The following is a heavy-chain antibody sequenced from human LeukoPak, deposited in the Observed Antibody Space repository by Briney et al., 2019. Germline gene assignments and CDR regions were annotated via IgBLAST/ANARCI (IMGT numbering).Heavy chain of an antibody. CDR2: IWSDGSNK. D-gene: IGHD4-17*01. CDR3: ARDLGRGDYGEWYFDL. V-gene: IGHV3-33*01. Sequence: GRSLRLSCAASGFTFSSYGMHWVRQAPGKGLEWVALIWSDGSNKYYADSVKGRFTISRDISQNTLYLQMNSLRAEDTAVYYCARDLGRGDYGEWYFDLWGRGTLVTVSS. CDR1: GFTFSSYG. J-gene: IGHJ2*01.